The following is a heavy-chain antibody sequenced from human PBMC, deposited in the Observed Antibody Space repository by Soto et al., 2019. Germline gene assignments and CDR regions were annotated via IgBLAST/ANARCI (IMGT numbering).Heavy chain of an antibody. J-gene: IGHJ4*02. CDR2: IYYSGST. CDR1: GGSISSGGYY. V-gene: IGHV4-31*03. Sequence: HVQLQESGPGLVKPSQTLSLTCTVSGGSISSGGYYWCWIRRHPAQSLEWIVYIYYSGSTNYNPFLKRRVTVAVDSSKNTFSLKLSSVTAAVTAVYYCAREPLTWGQGTLVTVSS. CDR3: AREPLT.